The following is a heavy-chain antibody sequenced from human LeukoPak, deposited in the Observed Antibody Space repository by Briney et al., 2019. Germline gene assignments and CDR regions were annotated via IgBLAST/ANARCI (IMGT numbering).Heavy chain of an antibody. CDR3: AKNGDRGAYCTGGTCYPYFYYYMDV. CDR2: ISSTCGTT. Sequence: PGGSLTLSCAASGLTFSSYGMSWVRQAPGKGLEWVSSISSTCGTTYYADSVKGRFTISRDNSKNTLYLQMNSLRADDTAIYYCAKNGDRGAYCTGGTCYPYFYYYMDVWGKGTTVTI. D-gene: IGHD2-15*01. CDR1: GLTFSSYG. V-gene: IGHV3-23*01. J-gene: IGHJ6*03.